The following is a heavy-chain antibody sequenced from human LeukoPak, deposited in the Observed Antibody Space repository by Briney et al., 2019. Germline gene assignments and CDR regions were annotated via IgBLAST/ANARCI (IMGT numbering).Heavy chain of an antibody. J-gene: IGHJ6*03. CDR1: GFTFSSYS. D-gene: IGHD3-10*01. CDR2: ISSSSSYI. Sequence: GGSLRLSCAASGFTFSSYSMNWVRQAPGKGLEWVSSISSSSSYIYYADSVKGRFTISRDNAKNSLYLQMNSLRAEDTAVYYCATYGSGSWASHYYYYYYMDVWGKGTTVTVSS. CDR3: ATYGSGSWASHYYYYYYMDV. V-gene: IGHV3-21*01.